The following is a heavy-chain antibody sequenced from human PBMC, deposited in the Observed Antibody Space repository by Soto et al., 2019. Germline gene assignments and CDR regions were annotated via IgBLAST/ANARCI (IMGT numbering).Heavy chain of an antibody. CDR3: ANWMGATTLNEDYYYYGMDV. D-gene: IGHD1-26*01. V-gene: IGHV3-30*18. J-gene: IGHJ6*02. CDR2: ISYDGSNK. Sequence: GGSLRLSCAASGFTFSSYGMHWVRQAPGKGLEWVAVISYDGSNKYYADSVKGRFTISRDNSKNTLYLQMNSLRAEDTAVYYCANWMGATTLNEDYYYYGMDVWGQGTTVTVSS. CDR1: GFTFSSYG.